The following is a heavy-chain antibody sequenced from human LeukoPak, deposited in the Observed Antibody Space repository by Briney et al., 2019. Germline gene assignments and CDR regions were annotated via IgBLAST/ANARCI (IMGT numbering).Heavy chain of an antibody. CDR3: AREHCSGGSCYSIYYYYYMDV. J-gene: IGHJ6*03. CDR1: GYTFTSYG. D-gene: IGHD2-15*01. CDR2: ISAYNGNT. V-gene: IGHV1-18*01. Sequence: GASVKVSCKASGYTFTSYGISWVRQAPGQGLEWMGWISAYNGNTNYAQKLQGRVTMTTDTSTGTAYMELRSLRSDDTAVYYCAREHCSGGSCYSIYYYYYMDVWGKGTTVTVSS.